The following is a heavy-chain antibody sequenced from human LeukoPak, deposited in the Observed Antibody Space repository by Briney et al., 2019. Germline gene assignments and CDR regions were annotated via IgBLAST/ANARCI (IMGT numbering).Heavy chain of an antibody. CDR3: AKSSIMITFGGVIVTPDY. D-gene: IGHD3-16*02. V-gene: IGHV3-23*01. J-gene: IGHJ4*02. CDR1: GFTFSSYA. Sequence: GGSLRLSCAASGFTFSSYAMSWVRQAPGKGLEWVSAISGSGGSTYYADSVKGRFTISRDNSKNTLYLQMNSLRAEDTAVYYCAKSSIMITFGGVIVTPDYWGQGTLVTVSS. CDR2: ISGSGGST.